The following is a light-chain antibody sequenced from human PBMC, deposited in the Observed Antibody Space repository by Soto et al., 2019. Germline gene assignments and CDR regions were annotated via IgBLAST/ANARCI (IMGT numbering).Light chain of an antibody. CDR2: GAS. J-gene: IGKJ5*01. Sequence: EIVLTQSPGILSLSPGERASLSCGASQSISSSFLAWYQQKPGQAPRLLIYGASSRATGIPGRFSGTGSETDFTLTISRLEPEDFAVYYCQQYDNSPITFGQGTRLENK. V-gene: IGKV3-20*01. CDR3: QQYDNSPIT. CDR1: QSISSSF.